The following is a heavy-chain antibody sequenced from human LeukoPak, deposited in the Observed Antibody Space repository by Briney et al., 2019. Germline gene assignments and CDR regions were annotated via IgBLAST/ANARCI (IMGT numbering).Heavy chain of an antibody. D-gene: IGHD6-19*01. CDR1: GFTVSSNY. Sequence: PGGSLRLSCAASGFTVSSNYMNWVRQAPGKGLEWVSVIYSGGSAYYADSVKGRFTISRDNSKNTLYLQMNSLRDEDTAMYYCARVSAPGTSGWYFGYWGQGTLVTVSS. CDR2: IYSGGSA. CDR3: ARVSAPGTSGWYFGY. J-gene: IGHJ4*02. V-gene: IGHV3-66*01.